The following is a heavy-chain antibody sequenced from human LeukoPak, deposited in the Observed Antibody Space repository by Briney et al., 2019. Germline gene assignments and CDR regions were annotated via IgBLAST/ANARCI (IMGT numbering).Heavy chain of an antibody. D-gene: IGHD3-22*01. J-gene: IGHJ4*02. CDR2: ISAHNGNT. CDR3: ARDFIFYYDSSGYCPFDY. Sequence: ASVKVSCKASGYTFSSYGISWVRQAPGQGLEWMGWISAHNGNTNYAQKPQGRVTMTTDTSTSTAYMELRSLRSDDTAVYYCARDFIFYYDSSGYCPFDYWGQGTLVTVSS. V-gene: IGHV1-18*01. CDR1: GYTFSSYG.